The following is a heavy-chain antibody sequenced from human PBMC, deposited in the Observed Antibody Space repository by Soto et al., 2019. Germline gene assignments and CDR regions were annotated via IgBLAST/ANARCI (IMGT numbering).Heavy chain of an antibody. V-gene: IGHV2-5*02. Sequence: KESGPTRVKPTQTLALTCTFSGFSLTTSGVGVGWIRKTPGKALEWLAVIYWDDDKRYNPSLKNRLTITKDTSKNQVVLIMADVDPVDTATYFCAHRGYMYGNWDHGYFDYWGQGTLVTVSS. CDR2: IYWDDDK. D-gene: IGHD5-18*01. CDR3: AHRGYMYGNWDHGYFDY. CDR1: GFSLTTSGVG. J-gene: IGHJ4*02.